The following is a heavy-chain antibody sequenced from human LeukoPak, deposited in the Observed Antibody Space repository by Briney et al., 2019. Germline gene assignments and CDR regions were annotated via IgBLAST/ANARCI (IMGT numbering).Heavy chain of an antibody. CDR2: ISSDGTA. Sequence: PSETLSLTCAVSGGSINTATFDWGWLRQAPGRDFEWIATISSDGTAYYNPSLMSRVTISIDTSMNQFSLDLTSVTAADTGLFYCARFKGGTGFDYWGQGILVIVSS. CDR3: ARFKGGTGFDY. J-gene: IGHJ4*02. D-gene: IGHD1-26*01. V-gene: IGHV4-39*01. CDR1: GGSINTATFD.